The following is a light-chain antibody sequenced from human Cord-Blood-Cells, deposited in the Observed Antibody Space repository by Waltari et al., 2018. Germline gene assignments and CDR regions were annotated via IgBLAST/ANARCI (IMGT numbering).Light chain of an antibody. CDR2: AAS. V-gene: IGKV1-39*01. J-gene: IGKJ4*01. CDR1: QSISSY. CDR3: QQSYSFT. Sequence: DIQMTQSPSSLSASVGDRVTITCRASQSISSYLNWYQQKPGKAPKLLIYAASSLQSVVPSRFSGSGSGTDFTLTISSLQPEDFATYYCQQSYSFTFGGGTKVEIK.